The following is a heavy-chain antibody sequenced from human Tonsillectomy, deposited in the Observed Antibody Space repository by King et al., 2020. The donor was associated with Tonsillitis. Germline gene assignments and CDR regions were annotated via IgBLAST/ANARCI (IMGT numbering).Heavy chain of an antibody. CDR3: TTKGGGSSSWYPLGY. V-gene: IGHV3-15*07. J-gene: IGHJ4*02. CDR2: IKSKTDGGTT. Sequence: VQLVESGGGLVKPGGSLRLSCAASGFTFNYAWMNWVRQAPGKGLEWVGRIKSKTDGGTTDYAAPVKGRFTISRDDSENTLYLQMNSLKAEDTAVYYCTTKGGGSSSWYPLGYWDQGTLVTVSS. CDR1: GFTFNYAW. D-gene: IGHD6-13*01.